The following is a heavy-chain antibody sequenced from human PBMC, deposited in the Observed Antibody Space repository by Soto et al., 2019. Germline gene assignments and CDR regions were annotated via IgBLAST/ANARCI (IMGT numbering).Heavy chain of an antibody. CDR1: GGSISPFY. Sequence: SETLSLTCTVSGGSISPFYWSWVRQPPGKGLEWIGYLYYSGNTNYNPSLKSRVTISVDASKNQVSLRLTSVAAADTAVYYCARVGGVAARTFDYWGQGTVVTVSS. V-gene: IGHV4-59*01. CDR3: ARVGGVAARTFDY. D-gene: IGHD2-15*01. CDR2: LYYSGNT. J-gene: IGHJ4*02.